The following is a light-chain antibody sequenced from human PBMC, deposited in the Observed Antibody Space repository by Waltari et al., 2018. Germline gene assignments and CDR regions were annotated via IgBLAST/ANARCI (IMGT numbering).Light chain of an antibody. CDR2: EVT. V-gene: IGLV2-23*02. Sequence: QPALTQPASVSGSPGQSITISCPGSSNDLGLSHHFCWDQQHPGKPPPPIISEVTERPSGVSDRFSGSKSGNTASLTISGLQAEDEADYYCLSYTTRISFVFGGGTKLSVL. CDR3: LSYTTRISFV. CDR1: SNDLGLSHH. J-gene: IGLJ2*01.